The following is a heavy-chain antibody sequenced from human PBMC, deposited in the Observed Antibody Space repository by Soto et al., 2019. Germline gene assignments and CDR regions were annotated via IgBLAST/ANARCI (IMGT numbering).Heavy chain of an antibody. J-gene: IGHJ4*02. CDR3: ARGGTVTDY. Sequence: PSETLSLACTVSGGSISSGDYYWSWILQPPGKGLEWIGYIYYSGSTYYNPSLKSRVTISVDTSKNQFSLKLSSVTAADTAVYYGARGGTVTDYWGQGTLVTVSS. CDR1: GGSISSGDYY. CDR2: IYYSGST. V-gene: IGHV4-30-4*02. D-gene: IGHD4-17*01.